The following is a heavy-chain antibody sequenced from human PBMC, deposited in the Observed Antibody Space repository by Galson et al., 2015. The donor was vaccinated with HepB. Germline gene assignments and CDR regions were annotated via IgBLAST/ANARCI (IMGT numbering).Heavy chain of an antibody. Sequence: SVKVSCKASGYTFTDYHVNWVRQAPGQGLEWMGWINPNNGDTNYAQKFQGWVTMARDTSIDTAYMVLSRLSSDDTAMYYCARYGDGDGSGEIDYWGQGTLVTVSS. V-gene: IGHV1-2*04. CDR3: ARYGDGDGSGEIDY. J-gene: IGHJ4*02. D-gene: IGHD3-22*01. CDR1: GYTFTDYH. CDR2: INPNNGDT.